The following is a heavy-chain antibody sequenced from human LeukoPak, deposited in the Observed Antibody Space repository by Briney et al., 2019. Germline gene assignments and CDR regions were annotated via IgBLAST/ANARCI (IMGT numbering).Heavy chain of an antibody. D-gene: IGHD4-17*01. J-gene: IGHJ4*02. V-gene: IGHV1-69*05. CDR2: IIPIFGTA. CDR1: GGTFSSYA. CDR3: ARALVKAYGDFPVFDY. Sequence: SVKVSCKASGGTFSSYAISWVRQAPGQGLEWMGRIIPIFGTANYAQKFQGRVTITTDESTSTAYMELSSLRSEDTAVYYCARALVKAYGDFPVFDYGGQGTLVTVFS.